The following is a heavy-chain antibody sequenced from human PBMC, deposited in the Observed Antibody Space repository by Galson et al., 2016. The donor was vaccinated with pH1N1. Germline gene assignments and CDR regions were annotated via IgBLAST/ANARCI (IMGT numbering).Heavy chain of an antibody. Sequence: SLRLSCAASRFIFSNYWMTWVRQAPGKGLEWVANIKEDGSKRYYVDSVKGRFTISRDNAKNSLYLQMNSLRAEDTAVYYCVKQIGGGDCYWGQGTLVTVSS. CDR2: IKEDGSKR. CDR3: VKQIGGGDCY. V-gene: IGHV3-7*03. D-gene: IGHD2-21*01. CDR1: RFIFSNYW. J-gene: IGHJ4*02.